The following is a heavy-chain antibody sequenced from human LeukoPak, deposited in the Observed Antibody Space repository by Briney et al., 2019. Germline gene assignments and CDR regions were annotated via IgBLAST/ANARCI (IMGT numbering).Heavy chain of an antibody. V-gene: IGHV3-23*01. CDR2: ISPRGDIT. Sequence: GGSLRLSCAASGFTFSSYAMSWVRQAPGKGLEWVSGISPRGDITYYKDPVRGRFTISRDNFKNTVSLQLNSLRAEDTAMYYCAKDDDWGRFNHWGQGTLVTVSS. CDR1: GFTFSSYA. J-gene: IGHJ1*01. D-gene: IGHD3-16*01. CDR3: AKDDDWGRFNH.